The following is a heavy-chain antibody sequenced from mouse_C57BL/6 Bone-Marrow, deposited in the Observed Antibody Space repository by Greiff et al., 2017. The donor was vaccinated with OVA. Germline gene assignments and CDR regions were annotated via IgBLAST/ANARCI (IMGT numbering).Heavy chain of an antibody. Sequence: VQLQQSGAELAKPGASVKLSCKASGYTFTSYWMHWVKQRPGQGQEWIGYINPSSGYTKYNQKFKDKATLTADKSSSTAYMQLSSLTYEDSAVYYCARREDYDGYYGDYAMDYWGQGTSVTVSS. CDR2: INPSSGYT. J-gene: IGHJ4*01. CDR1: GYTFTSYW. D-gene: IGHD2-3*01. CDR3: ARREDYDGYYGDYAMDY. V-gene: IGHV1-7*01.